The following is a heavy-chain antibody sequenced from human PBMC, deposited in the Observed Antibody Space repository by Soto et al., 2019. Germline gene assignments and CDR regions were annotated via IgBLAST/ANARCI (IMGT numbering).Heavy chain of an antibody. V-gene: IGHV4-34*01. CDR3: ARGRRRIVVVPAAIVL. D-gene: IGHD2-2*01. Sequence: SETLSLTCAVYGGSFSGYYWSWIRQPPGKGLEWIGEINHSGSTNYNPSLKSRVTISVDTSKNQFSLKLSSVTAADTAVYYCARGRRRIVVVPAAIVLWGQGTLVTVSS. J-gene: IGHJ4*02. CDR1: GGSFSGYY. CDR2: INHSGST.